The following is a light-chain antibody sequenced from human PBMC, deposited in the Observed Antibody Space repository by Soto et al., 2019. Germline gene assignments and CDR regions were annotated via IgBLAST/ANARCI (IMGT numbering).Light chain of an antibody. CDR3: VSYTSRTNLVV. Sequence: QLVLIQPASVSGSPGQSITISCTGTHSDVGGFDYVSWFQQYPGRAPKLLIFDVRDRPSGVSNRFSGSKSGATASLTISGLQADDEADYYCVSYTSRTNLVVFGTGTKVTVL. CDR1: HSDVGGFDY. CDR2: DVR. V-gene: IGLV2-14*03. J-gene: IGLJ2*01.